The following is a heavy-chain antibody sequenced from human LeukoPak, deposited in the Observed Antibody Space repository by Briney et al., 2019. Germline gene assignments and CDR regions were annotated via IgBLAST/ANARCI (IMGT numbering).Heavy chain of an antibody. CDR3: ARCIAVAGTEAFDI. D-gene: IGHD6-19*01. V-gene: IGHV1-69*13. CDR2: IIPIFGTA. CDR1: GGTFSSYA. J-gene: IGHJ3*02. Sequence: EASVKVSCKASGGTFSSYAISWVRQAPGQGLEWMGGIIPIFGTANYAQMFQGRVTITADESTSTAYMELSSLRSEDTAVYYCARCIAVAGTEAFDIWGQGTMVTVSS.